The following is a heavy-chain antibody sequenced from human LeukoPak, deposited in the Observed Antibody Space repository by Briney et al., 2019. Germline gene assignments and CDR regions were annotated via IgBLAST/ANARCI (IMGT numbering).Heavy chain of an antibody. CDR2: IYYSGST. J-gene: IGHJ6*03. Sequence: PSETLSLTCTVSGGSISSSSYYWGWIRQPPGKGLEWIGSIYYSGSTYYNPSLKSRVTISVDTSKNQFSLKLSSVTAADTAVYYCARAQYCSSTSCYFQNYYYYYMDVWGKGTTVTVSS. CDR3: ARAQYCSSTSCYFQNYYYYYMDV. D-gene: IGHD2-2*01. CDR1: GGSISSSSYY. V-gene: IGHV4-39*07.